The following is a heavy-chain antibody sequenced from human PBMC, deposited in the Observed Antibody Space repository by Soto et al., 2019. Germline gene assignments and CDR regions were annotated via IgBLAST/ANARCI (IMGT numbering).Heavy chain of an antibody. Sequence: SETLSLTCTVSGGSISSGGYYWSWIPKPPGKGLEWIGYIYYSGSTYYNPSLKSRVTISVDTSKNQFSLKLSSVTAAETAVYYCARDNILGILYGGMDVWGQGTTVTVSS. J-gene: IGHJ6*02. V-gene: IGHV4-30-4*01. CDR3: ARDNILGILYGGMDV. CDR2: IYYSGST. CDR1: GGSISSGGYY. D-gene: IGHD3-3*01.